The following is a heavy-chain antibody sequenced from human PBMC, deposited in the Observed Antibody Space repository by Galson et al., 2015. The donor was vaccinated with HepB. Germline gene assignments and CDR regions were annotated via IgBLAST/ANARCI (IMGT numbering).Heavy chain of an antibody. CDR2: IDWDDDK. D-gene: IGHD3-22*01. Sequence: PALVKPTQTLTLTCTFSGFSLSTSGMCVSWIRQPPGKALEWLALIDWDDDKYYSTSLKTRLTISKDTSKNQVVLTMTNMDPVDTATYYCARILYYDSSTGASDIWGQGTMVTVSS. CDR3: ARILYYDSSTGASDI. CDR1: GFSLSTSGMC. V-gene: IGHV2-70*01. J-gene: IGHJ3*02.